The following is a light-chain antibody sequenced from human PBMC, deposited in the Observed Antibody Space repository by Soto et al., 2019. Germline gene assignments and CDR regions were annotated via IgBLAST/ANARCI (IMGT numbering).Light chain of an antibody. Sequence: QSVLTQPPSASGSPGQSVTISCTGTSSDVGGYKYVSWYQQHPGKAPKLLIYEATQRPSGVPDRFSGSKSGNTASLTVSGLQAEDEADYYCSSYADSNNLVFGGGTKLTVL. J-gene: IGLJ3*02. CDR2: EAT. CDR3: SSYADSNNLV. CDR1: SSDVGGYKY. V-gene: IGLV2-8*01.